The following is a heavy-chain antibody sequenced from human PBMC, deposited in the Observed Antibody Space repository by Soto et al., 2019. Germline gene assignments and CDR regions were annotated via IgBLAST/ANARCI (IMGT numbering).Heavy chain of an antibody. V-gene: IGHV4-30-4*01. D-gene: IGHD3-22*01. Sequence: SETLSLTCPVSGGSISSGDYYWSWIRQPPGKGLEWIGHIYYSGSTYYNPSLRSRATILVDTSKNQFSLKLSSVTAADMAVYYCARAYYYDTGGLYSLDVWGQGTLVTDSS. CDR1: GGSISSGDYY. CDR3: ARAYYYDTGGLYSLDV. CDR2: IYYSGST. J-gene: IGHJ4*02.